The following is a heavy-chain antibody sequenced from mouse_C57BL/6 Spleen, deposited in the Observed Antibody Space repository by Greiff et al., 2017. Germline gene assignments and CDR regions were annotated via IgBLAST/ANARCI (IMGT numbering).Heavy chain of an antibody. J-gene: IGHJ2*01. CDR3: TLYDGSSVDY. V-gene: IGHV1-15*01. Sequence: VQLQQSGAELVRPGASVTLSCKASGYTFTDYEMHWVKPTPVHGREWIGAIDPETGGTAFNQKFKGKAIMTADKSSSTAYMELRSLTSEDSAVYYCTLYDGSSVDYWGQGTTLTGSS. CDR2: IDPETGGT. D-gene: IGHD1-1*01. CDR1: GYTFTDYE.